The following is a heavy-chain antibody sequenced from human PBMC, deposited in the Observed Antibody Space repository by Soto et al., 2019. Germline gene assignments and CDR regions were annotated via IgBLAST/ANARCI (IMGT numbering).Heavy chain of an antibody. J-gene: IGHJ6*02. D-gene: IGHD6-13*01. CDR3: ARRGYSSSWYYYYYYGMDV. CDR2: MNPNSDNT. CDR1: GYTFTSYD. Sequence: QVQLVQSGAEVKKPGASVKVSCKASGYTFTSYDINWVRQATGQGLEWMGWMNPNSDNTGYAQKFQGRVTMTRNTSISTAYMELSSLRSEDTAVYYCARRGYSSSWYYYYYYGMDVWGQGTTVTVSS. V-gene: IGHV1-8*01.